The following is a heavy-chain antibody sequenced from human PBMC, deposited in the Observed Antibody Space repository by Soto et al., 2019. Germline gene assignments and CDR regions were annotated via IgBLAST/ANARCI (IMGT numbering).Heavy chain of an antibody. CDR2: IYSGGST. J-gene: IGHJ4*02. Sequence: PGGSLRLSCAASGLTVSSNYMSWVRQAPGKGLEWVSVIYSGGSTYYADSVKGRFTISRDNSKNTLYLQMNSLRAEDTAVYYCARDKMTTVTPSLDYWGQGTLVTVSS. D-gene: IGHD4-17*01. V-gene: IGHV3-66*01. CDR1: GLTVSSNY. CDR3: ARDKMTTVTPSLDY.